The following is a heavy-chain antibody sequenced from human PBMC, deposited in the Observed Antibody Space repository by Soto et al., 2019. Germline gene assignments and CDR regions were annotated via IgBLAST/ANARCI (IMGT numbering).Heavy chain of an antibody. D-gene: IGHD6-19*01. Sequence: EVQLVESGGGLVQPGGSLRLSCGASGFSFSSYWMHWVRQTPGKELGCVSRINIDESRTSYADSVKGRFTISRDNAKNTLYLQMNRLRAEDTAIYYCGRVLNGQWYFDYWGQGTQVTVSS. CDR1: GFSFSSYW. CDR2: INIDESRT. CDR3: GRVLNGQWYFDY. V-gene: IGHV3-74*01. J-gene: IGHJ4*02.